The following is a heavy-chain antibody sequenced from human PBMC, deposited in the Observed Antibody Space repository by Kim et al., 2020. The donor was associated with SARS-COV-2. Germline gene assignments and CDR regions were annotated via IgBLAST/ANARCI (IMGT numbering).Heavy chain of an antibody. CDR3: TTGYYYGSGSYSGY. CDR2: IKSKTDGGTT. CDR1: GFTFSNAW. J-gene: IGHJ4*02. V-gene: IGHV3-15*01. D-gene: IGHD3-10*01. Sequence: GGSLRLSCAASGFTFSNAWMSWVRQAPGKGLEWVGRIKSKTDGGTTDYAAPVKGRFTISRDDSKNTLYLQMNSLKTEDTAVYYCTTGYYYGSGSYSGYWGQGTLVTVSS.